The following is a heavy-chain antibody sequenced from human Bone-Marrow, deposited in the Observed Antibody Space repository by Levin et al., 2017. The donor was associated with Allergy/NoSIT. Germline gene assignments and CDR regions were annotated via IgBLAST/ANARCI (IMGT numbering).Heavy chain of an antibody. CDR3: DKDFRGDYYYFNDFEI. Sequence: GGSLRHSCAASGFTFEDDAMHWVRQAPGKGLEWVSSITLKSGSIGYADSVKGRFTISRDNAKNSLYLQMNSLRAEDTALYYCDKDFRGDYYYFNDFEIWGQGTMVTVSS. D-gene: IGHD3-22*01. V-gene: IGHV3-9*01. CDR1: GFTFEDDA. J-gene: IGHJ3*02. CDR2: ITLKSGSI.